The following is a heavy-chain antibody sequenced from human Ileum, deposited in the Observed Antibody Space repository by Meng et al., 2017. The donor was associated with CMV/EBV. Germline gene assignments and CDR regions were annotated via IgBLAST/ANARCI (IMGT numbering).Heavy chain of an antibody. CDR1: GFRFSDSG. J-gene: IGHJ4*02. V-gene: IGHV3-21*01. Sequence: GESLKISCATSGFRFSDSGMNWVRQAPGKGLEWVALISGTTDNIQYADSLKGRFAVSRDDAKNSLYLQMNNLRAEDTALYYSARGVFDSWGQGALVTVSS. CDR3: ARGVFDS. CDR2: ISGTTDNI.